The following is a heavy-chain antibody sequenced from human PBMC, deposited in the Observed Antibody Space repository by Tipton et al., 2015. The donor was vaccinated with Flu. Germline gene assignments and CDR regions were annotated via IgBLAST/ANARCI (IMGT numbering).Heavy chain of an antibody. J-gene: IGHJ4*02. D-gene: IGHD6-19*01. Sequence: TLSLTCPVSGGSISRSSYYWGWIRQPPGKGLEWIGSIYYSGSTYYNPSLKSRVTISVDTSKNQFSLKLSSVTAADTAVYYCARDRYSSGWYDYWGQGTLVTVSS. CDR3: ARDRYSSGWYDY. CDR1: GGSISRSSYY. V-gene: IGHV4-39*07. CDR2: IYYSGST.